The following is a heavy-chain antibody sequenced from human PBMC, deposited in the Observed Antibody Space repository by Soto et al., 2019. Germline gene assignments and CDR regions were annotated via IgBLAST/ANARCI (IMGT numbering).Heavy chain of an antibody. V-gene: IGHV1-69*01. CDR2: IIPIFGTA. D-gene: IGHD3-22*01. CDR1: GGTFSSYA. J-gene: IGHJ6*02. Sequence: QVQLVQSGAEVKKPGSSVKVSCKASGGTFSSYAISWVRQAPGQGLEWMGGIIPIFGTANYAQKFQGRVTITADESTSTAYRELSSLRSEDTAVYYCARGPNYDSSGYYYAWYYYGMDVWGPGTTVTVSS. CDR3: ARGPNYDSSGYYYAWYYYGMDV.